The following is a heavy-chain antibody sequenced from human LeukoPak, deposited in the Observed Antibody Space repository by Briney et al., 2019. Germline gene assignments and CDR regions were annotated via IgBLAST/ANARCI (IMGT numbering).Heavy chain of an antibody. CDR3: ASAVRGSSVDY. J-gene: IGHJ4*02. CDR1: GFSFSIYW. Sequence: TGGSLRLSCAASGFSFSIYWMSWIRQTPGKGLEYVANIESNGGDKYYVDSVKGRFTISRDNAKNSLYLQMSSLRAENTAVYYCASAVRGSSVDYWGQGTLVTVSS. CDR2: IESNGGDK. V-gene: IGHV3-7*01.